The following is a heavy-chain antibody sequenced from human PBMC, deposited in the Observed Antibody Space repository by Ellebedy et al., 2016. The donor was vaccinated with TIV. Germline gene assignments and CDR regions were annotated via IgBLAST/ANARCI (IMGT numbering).Heavy chain of an antibody. CDR3: AGGEISTAPAGERNWFDP. J-gene: IGHJ5*02. V-gene: IGHV4-59*01. CDR1: GGSFSGYY. CDR2: IYYSGKA. Sequence: SETLSLTCAVYGGSFSGYYWHWIRQPPGKGLEYIGYIYYSGKANYNPSLKSRVTISVDRAKRQFSLRLTSVTAADTAVYYCAGGEISTAPAGERNWFDPWGQGTLVTVSS. D-gene: IGHD3-16*01.